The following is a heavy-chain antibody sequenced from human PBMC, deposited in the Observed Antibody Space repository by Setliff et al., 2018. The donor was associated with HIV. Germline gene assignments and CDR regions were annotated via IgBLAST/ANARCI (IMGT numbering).Heavy chain of an antibody. Sequence: TLSLTCAVYGGALSAYYWSWIRQSPGKGLEWIGEISHSGSTKYNPSLRSRVTISVDTSKNQFSLKLISVTAADTAVYYCAASGALTDWTYYWGQGALVTVSS. CDR3: AASGALTDWTYY. J-gene: IGHJ4*02. CDR2: ISHSGST. CDR1: GGALSAYY. D-gene: IGHD3-9*01. V-gene: IGHV4-34*01.